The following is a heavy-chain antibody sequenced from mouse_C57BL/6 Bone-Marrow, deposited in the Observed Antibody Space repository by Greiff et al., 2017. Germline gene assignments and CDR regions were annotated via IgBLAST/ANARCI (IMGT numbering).Heavy chain of an antibody. CDR3: ARGGPH. CDR1: GYTFTSYW. CDR2: IDPSDSYT. V-gene: IGHV1-59*01. Sequence: VQLQQPGAELVRPGTSVKLSCKASGYTFTSYWMHWVKQRPGQGLAWIGVIDPSDSYTNYNQKFKGKATLTVDPSSSPAYLQLSSLTSEDSAVCYCARGGPHWGQGTTLTVSS. J-gene: IGHJ2*01.